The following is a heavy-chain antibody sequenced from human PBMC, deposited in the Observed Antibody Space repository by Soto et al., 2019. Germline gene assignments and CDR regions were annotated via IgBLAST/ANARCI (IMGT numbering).Heavy chain of an antibody. CDR1: GVTFSSYA. D-gene: IGHD2-2*01. Sequence: GGSLRLSCAASGVTFSSYAMHWVRQAPGKGLEWVAVISYDGSNKYYADSVKGRFTISRDTSTSTAYMELRSLRSDDTAVYYCARGAGIVVVPVATDNWFDPWGQGTLVTVSS. V-gene: IGHV3-30-3*01. J-gene: IGHJ5*02. CDR2: ISYDGSNK. CDR3: ARGAGIVVVPVATDNWFDP.